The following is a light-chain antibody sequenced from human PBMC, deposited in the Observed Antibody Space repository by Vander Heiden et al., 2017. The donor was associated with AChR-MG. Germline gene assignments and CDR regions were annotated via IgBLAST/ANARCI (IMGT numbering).Light chain of an antibody. Sequence: VLTQPPSVSGAPGQRVTISCTGSSSNIGAGYDVHWYQQLPGTAPKLLIYGNSNRPSGVPDRFSGSKSGTSASLAITGLQAEDEADYYCQSYDSSLSGWVFGGGTKLTVL. CDR1: SSNIGAGYD. CDR3: QSYDSSLSGWV. J-gene: IGLJ3*02. CDR2: GNS. V-gene: IGLV1-40*01.